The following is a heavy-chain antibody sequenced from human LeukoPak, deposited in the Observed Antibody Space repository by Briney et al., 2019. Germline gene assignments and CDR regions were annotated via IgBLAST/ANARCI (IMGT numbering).Heavy chain of an antibody. CDR1: GYTFTSYG. D-gene: IGHD3-10*01. J-gene: IGHJ4*02. Sequence: SVKVSCKPSGYTFTSYGISGVQPAPGQGLEWMGWISAYNGNTNYAQKLQGRVTMTTDTSTSTAYMELRSLRSDDTAVYYCARARRLWFGEIWGQGTLVTVSS. CDR3: ARARRLWFGEI. CDR2: ISAYNGNT. V-gene: IGHV1-18*01.